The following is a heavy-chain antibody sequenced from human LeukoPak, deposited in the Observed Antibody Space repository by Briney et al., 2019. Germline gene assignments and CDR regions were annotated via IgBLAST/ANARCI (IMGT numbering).Heavy chain of an antibody. CDR1: GYTFTSYY. D-gene: IGHD4-17*01. Sequence: ASVKVSCKASGYTFTSYYMYWVREAPEQGLEWMGIINPSGGSTSYAQKFQGRVTMTRDTSTSTVYMELSSLRSEDTAAYYCAGDSSYGDQPYYFDYWGQGTPVTVSS. V-gene: IGHV1-46*01. CDR3: AGDSSYGDQPYYFDY. CDR2: INPSGGST. J-gene: IGHJ4*02.